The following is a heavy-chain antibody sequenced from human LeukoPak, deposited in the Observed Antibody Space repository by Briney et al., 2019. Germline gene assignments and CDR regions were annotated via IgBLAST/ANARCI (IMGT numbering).Heavy chain of an antibody. V-gene: IGHV1-2*02. CDR3: ARERMPTYCSGGSCYGPVDY. CDR1: GYTFTGYY. Sequence: GASVKVSCKASGYTFTGYYMHWVRQAPGQGLEWMGWINPNSGGTNYAQKFQGRVTMTRGTSISTAYMELSRLRSDDTAVYYCARERMPTYCSGGSCYGPVDYWGQGTLVTVSS. J-gene: IGHJ4*02. CDR2: INPNSGGT. D-gene: IGHD2-15*01.